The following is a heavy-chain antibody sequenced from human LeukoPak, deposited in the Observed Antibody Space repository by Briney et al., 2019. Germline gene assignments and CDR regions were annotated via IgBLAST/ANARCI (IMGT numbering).Heavy chain of an antibody. CDR1: GGTFSSYA. J-gene: IGHJ3*02. CDR2: IIAIFGTA. CDR3: ARGLDYYDSSGYGNDAFDI. V-gene: IGHV1-69*05. D-gene: IGHD3-22*01. Sequence: SVKVSCKASGGTFSSYAISWVRQAPGQGLEWMGGIIAIFGTANYAQKFQGRVTITTDESTSTAYMELSSLRSEDTAVYYCARGLDYYDSSGYGNDAFDIWGQGTMVTVSS.